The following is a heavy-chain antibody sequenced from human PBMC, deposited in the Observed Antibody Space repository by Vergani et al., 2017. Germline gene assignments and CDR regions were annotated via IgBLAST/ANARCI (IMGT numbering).Heavy chain of an antibody. CDR3: TTLSPNWAHW. Sequence: EVQLVESGGGLVKPGGSLRLSCAASGFSFSNAWMTWVRQGPGKGLEWVGRIKSQIDGGTTDYTAPLKGKFTISRDDSTNMLYRHMNSLKTEDTAVYYCTTLSPNWAHWWGQGTLVNVSS. D-gene: IGHD7-27*01. CDR2: IKSQIDGGTT. V-gene: IGHV3-15*01. CDR1: GFSFSNAW. J-gene: IGHJ4*02.